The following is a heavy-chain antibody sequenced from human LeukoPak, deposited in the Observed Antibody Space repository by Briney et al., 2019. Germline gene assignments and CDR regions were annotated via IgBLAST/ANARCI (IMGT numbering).Heavy chain of an antibody. Sequence: SVKVSCKASGGTFSSYAISWVRQAPGQGLEWMGGITPIFGTANYAQKFQGRVTITADESTSTAYMELSSLRSEDTAVYYCARALSRNNHDPVPAILHYYYYYGMDVWGQGTTVTVSS. CDR3: ARALSRNNHDPVPAILHYYYYYGMDV. CDR2: ITPIFGTA. D-gene: IGHD1-14*01. CDR1: GGTFSSYA. J-gene: IGHJ6*02. V-gene: IGHV1-69*01.